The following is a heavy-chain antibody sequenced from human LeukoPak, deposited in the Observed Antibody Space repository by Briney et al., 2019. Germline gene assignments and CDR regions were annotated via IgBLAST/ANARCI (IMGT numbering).Heavy chain of an antibody. CDR2: ISASGGST. J-gene: IGHJ4*02. D-gene: IGHD1-14*01. V-gene: IGHV3-23*01. Sequence: PGGSLRLSCAASGFTFNNYAMSWVRQAPGKGLEWVSAISASGGSTYYADSVKGRFTISRDNSKNTLYLQMGSLRADDMAVYYCARGLTPDYWGQGTLVTVSS. CDR3: ARGLTPDY. CDR1: GFTFNNYA.